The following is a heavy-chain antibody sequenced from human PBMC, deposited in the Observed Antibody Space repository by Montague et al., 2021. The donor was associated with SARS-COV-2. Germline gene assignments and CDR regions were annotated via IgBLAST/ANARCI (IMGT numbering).Heavy chain of an antibody. CDR1: GSSISSSSYY. J-gene: IGHJ6*02. V-gene: IGHV4-39*07. CDR2: IYYSGST. Sequence: SETLSLTCTVSGSSISSSSYYWGWIRQPPGKGLEWIGSIYYSGSTYYNPSLKSRVTISVDTSKNQFSLKLSSVTAADTAAYYCARVGRQQLVRLSGMDVWGQGTTVTVSS. D-gene: IGHD6-13*01. CDR3: ARVGRQQLVRLSGMDV.